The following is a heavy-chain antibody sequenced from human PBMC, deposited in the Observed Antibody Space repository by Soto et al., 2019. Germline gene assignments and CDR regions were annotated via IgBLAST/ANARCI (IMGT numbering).Heavy chain of an antibody. Sequence: PSETLSLTCTVSGGSISSGGYYWSWIRQHPGKGLEWIGYIYYSGSTYYNPSLKSRVTISVDTSKNQFFLKLSSVTAADTAVYYCARELGEDASIAAAGKTYYFDYWGQGTLVTVSS. J-gene: IGHJ4*02. V-gene: IGHV4-31*03. CDR1: GGSISSGGYY. CDR2: IYYSGST. D-gene: IGHD6-13*01. CDR3: ARELGEDASIAAAGKTYYFDY.